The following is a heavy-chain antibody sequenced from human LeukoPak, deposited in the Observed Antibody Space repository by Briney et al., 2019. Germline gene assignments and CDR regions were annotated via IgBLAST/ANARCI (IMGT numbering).Heavy chain of an antibody. CDR2: IYHSGST. J-gene: IGHJ5*02. Sequence: SETLSLTCSVSDYSNTTDHYWGWIRQPPGKGLEWIGSIYHSGSTYYNPSLKNRATISVDTSKNQFSLKLTSVTAADTALYYCVRENISGTNWFDPWGQGTLVTVSS. CDR1: DYSNTTDHY. D-gene: IGHD3-10*01. V-gene: IGHV4-38-2*02. CDR3: VRENISGTNWFDP.